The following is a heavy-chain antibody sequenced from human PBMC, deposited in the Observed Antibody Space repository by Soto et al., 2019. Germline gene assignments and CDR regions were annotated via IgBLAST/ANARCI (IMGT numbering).Heavy chain of an antibody. CDR1: GGTFSSYA. CDR3: AREGAILTGYDMFGGSNRAFDP. J-gene: IGHJ5*02. Sequence: QVQLVQSGAEVKKPGSSVKVSCKASGGTFSSYAISWVRQAPGQGLEWMGGIIPIFGTANYAQKLQGRVTITAHKSTSTAYLELGSLKSEDTSVSYSAREGAILTGYDMFGGSNRAFDPGGQGTLVTVSS. D-gene: IGHD3-9*01. CDR2: IIPIFGTA. V-gene: IGHV1-69*06.